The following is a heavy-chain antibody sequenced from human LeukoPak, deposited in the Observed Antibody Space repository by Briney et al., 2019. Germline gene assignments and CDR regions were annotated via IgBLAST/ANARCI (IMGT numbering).Heavy chain of an antibody. CDR3: AKGLFGVVIRGNWFDP. Sequence: EGSLRLSCAASGFTFSSYAMSWVRQAPGKGLEWVSAISGSGGSTYYADSVKGRFTISRDNSKNTLYLQMNSLRAEDTALYYCAKGLFGVVIRGNWFDPWGQGTLVTVSS. CDR1: GFTFSSYA. D-gene: IGHD3-3*01. V-gene: IGHV3-23*01. J-gene: IGHJ5*02. CDR2: ISGSGGST.